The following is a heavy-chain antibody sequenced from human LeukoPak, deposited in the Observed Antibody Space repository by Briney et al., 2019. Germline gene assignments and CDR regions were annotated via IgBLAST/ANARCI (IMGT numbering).Heavy chain of an antibody. Sequence: PGGSLRLSCAASGFTFSSYAMSWVRQAPGKGLEWVSVIYSGGTTYYADSVKGRFTISRDNSKNTLYLQMNSLRAEDTAVYYCASSSDTYGPGTYYNGLGDVWGKGTTVTISS. CDR3: ASSSDTYGPGTYYNGLGDV. CDR2: IYSGGTT. V-gene: IGHV3-53*01. D-gene: IGHD3-10*01. CDR1: GFTFSSYA. J-gene: IGHJ6*04.